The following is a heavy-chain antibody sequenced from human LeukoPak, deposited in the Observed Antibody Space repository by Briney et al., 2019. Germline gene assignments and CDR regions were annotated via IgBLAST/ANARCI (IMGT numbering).Heavy chain of an antibody. Sequence: GSLRLSCAASGFTFSSYAMHWVRQPPGKGLEWIGEITHRGNTHYNPSLKGRVTVSGDTSKNQFSLKLDSVTGADTAVYYCARGTPLTGWSVPPSDYWGQGTLVTVSA. V-gene: IGHV4-34*01. J-gene: IGHJ4*02. CDR2: ITHRGNT. D-gene: IGHD2-15*01. CDR3: ARGTPLTGWSVPPSDY. CDR1: GFTFSSYA.